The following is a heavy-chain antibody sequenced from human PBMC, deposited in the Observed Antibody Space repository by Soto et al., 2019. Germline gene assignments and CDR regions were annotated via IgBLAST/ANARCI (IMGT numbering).Heavy chain of an antibody. CDR2: IFYTGST. V-gene: IGHV4-31*03. CDR3: AHFPRSWLAASGDY. Sequence: TLSLTCTVSGGSINSSDYYWTWIRQHPEKGLEWIGYIFYTGSTYYNPSLRSRATISVDTSNNQFSLKLTSVTAADTAMYYCAHFPRSWLAASGDYWGEGTLVTVSS. CDR1: GGSINSSDYY. D-gene: IGHD3-10*01. J-gene: IGHJ4*02.